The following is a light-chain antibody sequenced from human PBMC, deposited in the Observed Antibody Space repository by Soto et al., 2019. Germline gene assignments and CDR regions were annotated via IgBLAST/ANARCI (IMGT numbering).Light chain of an antibody. J-gene: IGLJ1*01. CDR1: GSDVSDYRY. Sequence: QSALTQPASVSGSPGQSITIFCTATGSDVSDYRYVSWYQQHPGKVPKLIIYEVNNRPSGISNRFSGSKSGNTASLSISGLQAEDEADYYCTSYTGDTTYVFGTGTKLTVL. CDR2: EVN. V-gene: IGLV2-14*01. CDR3: TSYTGDTTYV.